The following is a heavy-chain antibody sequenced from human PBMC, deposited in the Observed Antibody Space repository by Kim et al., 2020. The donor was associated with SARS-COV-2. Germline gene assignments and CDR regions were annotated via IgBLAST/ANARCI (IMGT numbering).Heavy chain of an antibody. D-gene: IGHD2-2*01. V-gene: IGHV1-46*01. J-gene: IGHJ4*02. CDR3: ARDLVVVPAASGFDY. Sequence: QKIKGEVTMTRDTSTRTVYMELSSLRSEDTAVYYCARDLVVVPAASGFDYWGQGTLVTVSS.